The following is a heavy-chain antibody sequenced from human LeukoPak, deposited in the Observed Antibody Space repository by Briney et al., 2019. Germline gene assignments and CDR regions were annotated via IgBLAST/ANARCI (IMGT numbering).Heavy chain of an antibody. J-gene: IGHJ4*02. D-gene: IGHD3-9*01. CDR1: GYTFTDYY. V-gene: IGHV1-2*02. CDR3: ASQAASGYYFEY. CDR2: ISPSGRGA. Sequence: ASVKVSCKASGYTFTDYYVQWVRQAPGQGLEWMGWISPSGRGANSAQKFQGRVTVTRDTSISTAYMELSRLTSDDTAVYYCASQAASGYYFEYWGQGSLVTVSS.